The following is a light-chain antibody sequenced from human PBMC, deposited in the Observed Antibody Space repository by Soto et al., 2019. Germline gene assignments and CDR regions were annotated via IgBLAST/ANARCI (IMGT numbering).Light chain of an antibody. CDR1: QSVSSY. V-gene: IGKV3-15*01. CDR3: QQYGSSHWT. CDR2: GAS. Sequence: EIVMTQSPATLSVSPGERATLSCRASQSVSSYLAWYQHKPGQAPRLLIYGASTRATGIPARFGGSGSGTDFTRATSRLESEDFAVYYCQQYGSSHWTCGQGTKVDIK. J-gene: IGKJ1*01.